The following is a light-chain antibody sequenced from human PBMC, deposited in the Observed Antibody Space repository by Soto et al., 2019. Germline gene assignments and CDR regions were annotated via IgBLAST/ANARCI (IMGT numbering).Light chain of an antibody. CDR2: GNS. J-gene: IGLJ1*01. CDR3: QSYDSSLSAYV. CDR1: SPNIGAHYD. Sequence: QSVLTQPPSVSGAPGQRVTISCTGSSPNIGAHYDVHWYQQLPGTAPKLLIYGNSNRPSGVPDRFSGSKSGASASLAITGLQAEDEADYYCQSYDSSLSAYVFGAGTKLTVL. V-gene: IGLV1-40*01.